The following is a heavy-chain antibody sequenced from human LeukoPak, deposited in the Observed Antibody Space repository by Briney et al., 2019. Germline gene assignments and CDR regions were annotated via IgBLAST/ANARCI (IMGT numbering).Heavy chain of an antibody. CDR1: GFTFSSYA. CDR2: ISGSGGNT. V-gene: IGHV3-23*01. CDR3: AKNPFVGYGSDYFDD. D-gene: IGHD3-10*01. Sequence: GGSLRLSCAASGFTFSSYAMSWVRQAPWKGLEWVSAISGSGGNTYYADFVKGRFTISRDNSKNTLYLQMDSLRAEDTAVYYCAKNPFVGYGSDYFDDWGQGTLVTVSS. J-gene: IGHJ4*02.